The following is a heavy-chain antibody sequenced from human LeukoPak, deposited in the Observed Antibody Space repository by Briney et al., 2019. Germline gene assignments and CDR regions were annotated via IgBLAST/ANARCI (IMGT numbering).Heavy chain of an antibody. Sequence: PSGTLSLTCAASGGSISSSNWWSWVRQPPGKGLEWIGEIYHSGSTNYNPSLKSRVTISVDKSKNQFSLKLSSVTAADTAVYYCARERGAYGDYASDYWGQGTLVTVSS. CDR1: GGSISSSNW. CDR3: ARERGAYGDYASDY. D-gene: IGHD4-17*01. V-gene: IGHV4-4*02. J-gene: IGHJ4*02. CDR2: IYHSGST.